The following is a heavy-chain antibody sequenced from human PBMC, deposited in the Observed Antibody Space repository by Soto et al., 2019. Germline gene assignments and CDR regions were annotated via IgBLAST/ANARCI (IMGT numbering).Heavy chain of an antibody. CDR3: ARRIVGANYWYFDL. V-gene: IGHV4-59*08. J-gene: IGHJ2*01. CDR1: GGSISPYY. CDR2: IYYSGST. Sequence: SETLSLTCTVSGGSISPYYWNWIRQPPGKGLEWIGYIYYSGSTNYNPSLKSRVTISLDTPKNQFSLRLSSVTAADTAVYYCARRIVGANYWYFDLWGRGTLVTV. D-gene: IGHD1-26*01.